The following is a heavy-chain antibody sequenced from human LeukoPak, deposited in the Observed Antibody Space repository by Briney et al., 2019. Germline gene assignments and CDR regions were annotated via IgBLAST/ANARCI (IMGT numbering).Heavy chain of an antibody. V-gene: IGHV3-15*01. CDR2: IKSKTDGGTT. D-gene: IGHD3-16*02. CDR1: GFTFSNAW. CDR3: TTTYYDYVWGSYRYQKYYFDY. Sequence: GGSLRLSCAASGFTFSNAWMSWVRQAPGKGLEWVGRIKSKTDGGTTDYAAPVKGRFTISRDDSKNTLYLQMNSLKTEDTAVYYCTTTYYDYVWGSYRYQKYYFDYWGQGTLVTVSS. J-gene: IGHJ4*02.